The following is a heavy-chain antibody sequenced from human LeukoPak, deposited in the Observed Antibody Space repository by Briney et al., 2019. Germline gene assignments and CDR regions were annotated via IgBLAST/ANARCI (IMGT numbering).Heavy chain of an antibody. CDR1: GFTFSSYS. CDR3: ARDRQEEYYDFWSGYYGPGDY. D-gene: IGHD3-3*01. J-gene: IGHJ4*02. Sequence: GGSLRLSCAASGFTFSSYSMNWVRQAPGKGPEWVSSISSSSSYIYYADSVKGRFTISRDNAKNSLYLQMNSLRAEDTAVYYCARDRQEEYYDFWSGYYGPGDYWGQGTLVTVSS. CDR2: ISSSSSYI. V-gene: IGHV3-21*01.